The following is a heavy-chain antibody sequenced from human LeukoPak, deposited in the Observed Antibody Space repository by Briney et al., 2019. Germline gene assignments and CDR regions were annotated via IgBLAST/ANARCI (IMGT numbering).Heavy chain of an antibody. D-gene: IGHD5-12*01. CDR3: AKQSSGYDWKQGFFDY. V-gene: IGHV3-23*01. Sequence: PGGSLRLSCAASGFTFSSYAMSWVRQAPGKGLERVSAISGSGGSTYYADSVKGRFTISRDNSKNTLYLQMNSLRAEDTAVYYCAKQSSGYDWKQGFFDYWGQGTLVTVSS. CDR1: GFTFSSYA. CDR2: ISGSGGST. J-gene: IGHJ4*02.